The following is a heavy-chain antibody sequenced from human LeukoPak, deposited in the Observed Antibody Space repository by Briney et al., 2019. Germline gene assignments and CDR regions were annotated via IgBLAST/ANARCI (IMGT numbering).Heavy chain of an antibody. CDR1: GFTVSSNY. Sequence: GGSLRLSCAASGFTVSSNYMSWVRQAPGKGLEWVAVIYSGGSKYYADSVKGRFTISRDNSKNPLYLQMNSLRAEDTAVYYCATSTYYYDSSGSDAFDIWGQGTMVTVSS. D-gene: IGHD3-22*01. CDR3: ATSTYYYDSSGSDAFDI. V-gene: IGHV3-66*01. CDR2: IYSGGSK. J-gene: IGHJ3*02.